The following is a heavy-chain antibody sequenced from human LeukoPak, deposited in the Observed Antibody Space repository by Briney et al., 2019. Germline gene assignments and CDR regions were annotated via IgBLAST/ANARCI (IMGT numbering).Heavy chain of an antibody. V-gene: IGHV3-23*01. J-gene: IGHJ5*02. D-gene: IGHD6-13*01. CDR1: GFTFSSYS. CDR2: IDGSGADT. CDR3: AKDLSDRIAADWFDP. Sequence: PGGSLKLSCAASGFTFSSYSMNWVRQAPGKGLEWVSAIDGSGADTYYADSVKGRFTISRDNSKNTLYLQMNNLRAEDTAVYYCAKDLSDRIAADWFDPWGQGSLVTVSS.